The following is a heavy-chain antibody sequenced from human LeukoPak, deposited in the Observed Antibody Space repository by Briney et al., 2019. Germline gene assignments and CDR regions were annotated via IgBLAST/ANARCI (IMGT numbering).Heavy chain of an antibody. D-gene: IGHD6-13*01. CDR2: ISYDGSNK. V-gene: IGHV3-30*18. J-gene: IGHJ4*02. Sequence: GGSLRLSCAASGFTFSSYGMHWVRQAPGKGLEWVAVISYDGSNKYYADSVKGRFTISRDNSKNTLYLQMNSLRAEDTAVYYCAKDQGSSWSADYWGQGTLVTVSS. CDR3: AKDQGSSWSADY. CDR1: GFTFSSYG.